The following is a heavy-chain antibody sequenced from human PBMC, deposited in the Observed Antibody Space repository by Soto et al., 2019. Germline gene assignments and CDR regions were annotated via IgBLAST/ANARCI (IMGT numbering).Heavy chain of an antibody. J-gene: IGHJ4*02. CDR2: ISYSGST. CDR3: ARHRRETGTYAQPLDY. D-gene: IGHD1-1*01. V-gene: IGHV4-59*08. Sequence: SETLSLTCTVSSDSISSYYWSWIRQPPGKRLEWIGYISYSGSTDYNPSLKSRVTISVDTSKSQFSLDLTSVTAADTAVYYCARHRRETGTYAQPLDYWGQGTLVTSPQ. CDR1: SDSISSYY.